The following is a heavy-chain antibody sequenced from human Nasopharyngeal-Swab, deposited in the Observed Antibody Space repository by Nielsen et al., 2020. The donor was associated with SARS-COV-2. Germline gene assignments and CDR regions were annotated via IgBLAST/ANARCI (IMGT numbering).Heavy chain of an antibody. V-gene: IGHV4-59*01. CDR3: ARDRVAAGMDV. CDR2: IYYSGST. J-gene: IGHJ6*03. D-gene: IGHD3-10*01. Sequence: SETLSLTCTASGGSISSYYWSWTPQPPGKGLEGIGYIYYSGSTNYNPSLKSRVTISVDTSKNQFSLKLSSVTAADTAVYYCARDRVAAGMDVWGKGTTVTVSS. CDR1: GGSISSYY.